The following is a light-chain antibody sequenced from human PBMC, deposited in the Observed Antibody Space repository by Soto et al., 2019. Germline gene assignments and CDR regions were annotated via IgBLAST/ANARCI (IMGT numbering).Light chain of an antibody. CDR3: QQRRNWPPIT. CDR1: QNIDVY. CDR2: DAS. V-gene: IGKV3-11*01. Sequence: ETVLTQSPATLSLSPGERATLSCRASQNIDVYLAWYQQKPGQAPKVLIYDASNRATGIPARFSGSGSGTDFTLTISSLEPEDFAVYYCQQRRNWPPITFGQGTRLEMK. J-gene: IGKJ5*01.